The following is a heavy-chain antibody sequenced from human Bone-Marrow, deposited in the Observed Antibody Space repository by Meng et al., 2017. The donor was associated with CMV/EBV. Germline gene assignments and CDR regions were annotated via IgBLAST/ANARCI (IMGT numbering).Heavy chain of an antibody. CDR2: ISWDGGST. V-gene: IGHV3-43*02. CDR3: AKGSGGGWSGYYTGFDY. J-gene: IGHJ4*02. CDR1: GFTFSSYE. D-gene: IGHD3-3*01. Sequence: GESLKISCAASGFTFSSYEMNWVRQAPGKGLEWVSLISWDGGSTYYADSVKGRFTISRDNSKNSLYLQMNSLRTEDTALYYCAKGSGGGWSGYYTGFDYWGQGTLVTVSS.